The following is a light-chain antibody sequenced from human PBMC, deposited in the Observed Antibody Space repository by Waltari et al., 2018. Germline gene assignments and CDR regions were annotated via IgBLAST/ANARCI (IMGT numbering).Light chain of an antibody. Sequence: QSALTPPPSASGSPGQSVTISFTGTRSDVGGSNSVSCYQHHPGIAPKLIIYNITKRPSGVPDRFSGSKSDTTASLAITGLRSEDEADYYCEAYDDSLNFLVFGGGTQLTVL. V-gene: IGLV2-8*01. CDR2: NIT. J-gene: IGLJ2*01. CDR1: RSDVGGSNS. CDR3: EAYDDSLNFLV.